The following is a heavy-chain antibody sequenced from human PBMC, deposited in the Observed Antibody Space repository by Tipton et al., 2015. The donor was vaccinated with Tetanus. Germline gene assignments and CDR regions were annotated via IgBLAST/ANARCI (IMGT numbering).Heavy chain of an antibody. V-gene: IGHV3-33*01. J-gene: IGHJ4*02. D-gene: IGHD3-3*01. CDR2: VWYDGARK. CDR3: ARDRFVECLGPGAW. Sequence: SLRLSCAASGFTFSTHGMHWVRQAPGKGLEWVALVWYDGARKYYTESVEGRFTISRDNTKNTLYLQMDSLRVEATATYFCARDRFVECLGPGAWRGQGTRVTSSS. CDR1: GFTFSTHG.